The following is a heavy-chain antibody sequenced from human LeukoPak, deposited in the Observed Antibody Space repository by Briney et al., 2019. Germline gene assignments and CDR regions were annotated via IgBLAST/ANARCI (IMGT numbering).Heavy chain of an antibody. D-gene: IGHD1-26*01. Sequence: GGSLRLSCAASGFTFSSYNMNWVRQAPGKGLEWVSSITSGSSYIYYADSVKGRFTISRGNAKNSLYLQMNSLRAEDTAVYYCARDPYSGSYGNYYYYFMDVWGEGTTVTISS. CDR2: ITSGSSYI. CDR3: ARDPYSGSYGNYYYYFMDV. V-gene: IGHV3-21*01. J-gene: IGHJ6*03. CDR1: GFTFSSYN.